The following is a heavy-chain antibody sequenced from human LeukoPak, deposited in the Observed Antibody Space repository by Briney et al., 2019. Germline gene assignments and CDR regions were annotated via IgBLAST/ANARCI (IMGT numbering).Heavy chain of an antibody. D-gene: IGHD2-2*01. CDR3: ARDGDIVVVPAARLDY. V-gene: IGHV1-46*01. CDR1: GYTFTSYY. CDR2: INPSGGST. Sequence: ASVKVSCKASGYTFTSYYMHWVRQAPGQGLEWRGIINPSGGSTSYAQKFQGRVTMTRDTPTSTVYTELSSPRSEDTAVYYCARDGDIVVVPAARLDYWGQGTLVTVSS. J-gene: IGHJ4*02.